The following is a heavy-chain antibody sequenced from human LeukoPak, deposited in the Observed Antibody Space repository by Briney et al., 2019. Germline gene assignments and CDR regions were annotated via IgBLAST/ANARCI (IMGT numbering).Heavy chain of an antibody. CDR3: AKGGGGRLIYYYYMDV. V-gene: IGHV3-23*03. Sequence: GGSLRLSCAASGFTFSSYAMSSVRQAPGKGLEWVSVIYSGGSRYYADSVKGRFTISRDNAKNSLYLQMNSLRAEDMALYYCAKGGGGRLIYYYYMDVWGKGTTVTVSS. J-gene: IGHJ6*03. CDR2: IYSGGSR. CDR1: GFTFSSYA. D-gene: IGHD3-16*01.